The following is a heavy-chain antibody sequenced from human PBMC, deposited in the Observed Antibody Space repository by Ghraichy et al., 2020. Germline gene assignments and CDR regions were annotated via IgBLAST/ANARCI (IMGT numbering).Heavy chain of an antibody. CDR2: IRYDGSDK. V-gene: IGHV3-30*02. CDR3: AKRGCRGAGCRGYYMDV. J-gene: IGHJ6*03. CDR1: GFTFRNYG. Sequence: GASLRLSCAASGFTFRNYGMYWVRQAPGKGPEWVAFIRYDGSDKYYVDSVKGRFTISRDNSKNTLYLEMNSLRAEDTALYHCAKRGCRGAGCRGYYMDVWGKGTTVTVSS. D-gene: IGHD2-15*01.